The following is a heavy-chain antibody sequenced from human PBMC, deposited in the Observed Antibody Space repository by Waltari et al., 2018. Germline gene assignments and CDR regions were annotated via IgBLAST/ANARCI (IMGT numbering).Heavy chain of an antibody. CDR2: TSAYNGNT. J-gene: IGHJ5*02. V-gene: IGHV1-18*01. CDR1: GYMFRNFG. D-gene: IGHD1-1*01. Sequence: QIQLVQSGGEVKKPGASVNVSCKASGYMFRNFGIFWVRQAPGQGLEYMGWTSAYNGNTNYAQNSQGILTLTTDTSASTAYMELSSLTSDDTAVYFCARDRRDDNNSVRWLDPWGQGTLVTVSS. CDR3: ARDRRDDNNSVRWLDP.